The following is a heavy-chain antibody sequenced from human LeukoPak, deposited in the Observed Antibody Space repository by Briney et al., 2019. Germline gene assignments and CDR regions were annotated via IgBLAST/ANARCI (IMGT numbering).Heavy chain of an antibody. CDR2: IYYSGST. V-gene: IGHV4-59*01. J-gene: IGHJ5*02. Sequence: SETLSLTCTVSGGSLSSYYWSWLRQPPGKGLEWIGYIYYSGSTNYNPSLKSRVTISVDTSKNQFSLKLSSVTAADTAVYYCARVVYKNWFDPWGQGTLVTVSS. CDR1: GGSLSSYY. CDR3: ARVVYKNWFDP. D-gene: IGHD5-24*01.